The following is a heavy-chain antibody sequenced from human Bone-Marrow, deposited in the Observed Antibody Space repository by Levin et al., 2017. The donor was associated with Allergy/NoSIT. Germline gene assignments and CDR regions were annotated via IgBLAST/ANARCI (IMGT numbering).Heavy chain of an antibody. V-gene: IGHV3-30*18. CDR1: GFTFSSHG. Sequence: LSLTCAASGFTFSSHGMHWVRQAPGKGLQWVAVISSDSNNKFYGDSVKGRFTISRDNSENTLYLEMNSLTIEDTAVYYCAKRRGYGSDFFDSWGQGTLVTVSS. D-gene: IGHD6-19*01. CDR2: ISSDSNNK. J-gene: IGHJ4*02. CDR3: AKRRGYGSDFFDS.